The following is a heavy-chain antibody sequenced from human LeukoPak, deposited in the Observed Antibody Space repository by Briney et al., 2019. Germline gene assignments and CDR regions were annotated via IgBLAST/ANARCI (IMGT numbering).Heavy chain of an antibody. CDR2: IRYDGSNK. CDR1: GFTFSSYS. CDR3: AKAATYYDSSGYSTQVAFDI. J-gene: IGHJ3*02. V-gene: IGHV3-30*02. D-gene: IGHD3-22*01. Sequence: GGSLRLSCAASGFTFSSYSMNWVRQAPGKGLEWVAFIRYDGSNKYYADSVKGRFTISRDNSKNTLYLQMNSLRAEDTAVYYCAKAATYYDSSGYSTQVAFDIWGQGTMVTVSS.